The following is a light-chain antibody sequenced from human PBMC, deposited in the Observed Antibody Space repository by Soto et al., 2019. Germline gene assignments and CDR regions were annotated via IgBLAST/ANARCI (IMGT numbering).Light chain of an antibody. Sequence: QSVLTQPPSASGTPGQRVXISCSGSSSNIGSNYVYWYQQVPGTAPRLLMYRASQRPSGVPDRFSGSKSGTSASLAISGLRSEDEADYYCAAWDDTLNGLVFGGGTKLTVL. V-gene: IGLV1-47*01. J-gene: IGLJ2*01. CDR1: SSNIGSNY. CDR3: AAWDDTLNGLV. CDR2: RAS.